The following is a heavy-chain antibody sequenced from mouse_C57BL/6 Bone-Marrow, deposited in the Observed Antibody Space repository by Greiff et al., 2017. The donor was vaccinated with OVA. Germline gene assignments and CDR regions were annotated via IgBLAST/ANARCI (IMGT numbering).Heavy chain of an antibody. CDR3: AREPLSFITTVVAVD. Sequence: QVQLQQSGAELARPGASVKLSCKASGYTFTSYGISWVKQRTGQGLEWIGEIYPRSGNTYYNEKFKGKATLTADKSSSTAYMELRSLTSEDSAVYFCAREPLSFITTVVAVDWGQGTTLTVSS. J-gene: IGHJ2*01. D-gene: IGHD1-1*01. CDR1: GYTFTSYG. V-gene: IGHV1-81*01. CDR2: IYPRSGNT.